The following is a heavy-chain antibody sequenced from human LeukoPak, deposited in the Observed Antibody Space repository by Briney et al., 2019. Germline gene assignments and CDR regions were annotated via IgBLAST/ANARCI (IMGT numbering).Heavy chain of an antibody. J-gene: IGHJ6*03. CDR2: ISSSSSYI. CDR3: AKDFQQQLVRSGYYYYYYMDV. CDR1: GFTFSSYS. V-gene: IGHV3-21*01. D-gene: IGHD6-13*01. Sequence: GGSLRLSCAASGFTFSSYSMNWVRQAPGKGLEWVSSISSSSSYIYYADSVKGRFTISRDNAKNSLYLQMNSLRAEDTAVYYCAKDFQQQLVRSGYYYYYYMDVWGKGTTVTISS.